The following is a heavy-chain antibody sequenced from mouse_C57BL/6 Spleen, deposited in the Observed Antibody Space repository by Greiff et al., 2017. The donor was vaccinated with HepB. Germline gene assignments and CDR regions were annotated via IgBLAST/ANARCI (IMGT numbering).Heavy chain of an antibody. CDR1: GYTFTDYY. Sequence: VQLQQSGPVLVKPGASVKMSCKASGYTFTDYYMNWVKQSHGKSLEWIGVINPYNGGTSYNQKFKGKATLTVDKSSSTAYMELNSLTSEDSAVYYCARYYYGSPFAYWGQGTLVTVSA. V-gene: IGHV1-19*01. J-gene: IGHJ3*01. D-gene: IGHD1-1*01. CDR3: ARYYYGSPFAY. CDR2: INPYNGGT.